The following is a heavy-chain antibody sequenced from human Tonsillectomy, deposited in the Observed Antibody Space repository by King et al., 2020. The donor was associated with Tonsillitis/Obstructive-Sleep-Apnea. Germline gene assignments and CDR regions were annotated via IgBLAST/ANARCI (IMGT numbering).Heavy chain of an antibody. CDR2: IDWDDNK. J-gene: IGHJ6*03. CDR3: ARVYADTQYYMDV. D-gene: IGHD2-8*01. V-gene: IGHV2-70*11. Sequence: VTLKESGPALVKPTQTLTLTCTFSGFSLITSGMCVTWIRQPPGKALEWLARIDWDDNKDYSGSLKTRLTISKDTSKSQVVLTMTNMDPVDTATYYCARVYADTQYYMDVWGKGTTVTVSS. CDR1: GFSLITSGMC.